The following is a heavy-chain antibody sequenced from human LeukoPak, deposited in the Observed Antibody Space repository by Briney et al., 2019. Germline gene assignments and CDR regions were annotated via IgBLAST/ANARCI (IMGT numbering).Heavy chain of an antibody. CDR3: ARGEVVGATDLDY. CDR1: CYTFTSDG. Sequence: ASVKVSLKESCYTFTSDGVSWVRQAPGQGLEWMGWISAYNGNTNYAQKLQGRVTMTTDTSTSTAYMELRSLRSDDTAVYYCARGEVVGATDLDYWGQGTLVTVSS. D-gene: IGHD1-26*01. CDR2: ISAYNGNT. J-gene: IGHJ4*02. V-gene: IGHV1-18*01.